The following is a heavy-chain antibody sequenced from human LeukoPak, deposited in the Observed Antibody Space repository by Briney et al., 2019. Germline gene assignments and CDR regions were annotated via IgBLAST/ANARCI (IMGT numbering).Heavy chain of an antibody. Sequence: GGSLRLSCVASGFAFSSYWMSWVRQAPGKGLEWVANIKQDGSEKYYVDSVKGRFTISRDNAKNSLYLQMNSLRPEDTAVYYCALGPRGQNWFDPWGQGTLVTVSS. J-gene: IGHJ5*02. CDR3: ALGPRGQNWFDP. CDR1: GFAFSSYW. V-gene: IGHV3-7*01. CDR2: IKQDGSEK. D-gene: IGHD3-10*01.